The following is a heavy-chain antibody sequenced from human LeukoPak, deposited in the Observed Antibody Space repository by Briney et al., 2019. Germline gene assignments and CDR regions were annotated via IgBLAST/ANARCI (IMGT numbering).Heavy chain of an antibody. CDR3: AKDPYGDFDAFDI. CDR2: ISWNSGSI. V-gene: IGHV3-9*01. Sequence: GRSLRLSCAASGFTFDDYVMHWVRQAPGKGLEWVSGISWNSGSIGYADSVKGRFTISRDNAKNSLYLQMNSLRAEDTALYYCAKDPYGDFDAFDIWGQGTMVTVSS. D-gene: IGHD4-17*01. J-gene: IGHJ3*02. CDR1: GFTFDDYV.